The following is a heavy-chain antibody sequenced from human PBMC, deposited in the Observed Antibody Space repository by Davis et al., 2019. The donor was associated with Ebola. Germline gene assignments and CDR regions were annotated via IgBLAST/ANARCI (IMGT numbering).Heavy chain of an antibody. D-gene: IGHD3-10*01. Sequence: SETLSLTCAVSGGSISSGGYSWSWIRQPPGKGLEWIGYIYHSGSTNYNPSLKSRVTISVDTSKNQFSLKLSSVTAADTAVYYCARRGRARGMDVWGQGTTVTVSS. CDR1: GGSISSGGYS. J-gene: IGHJ6*02. V-gene: IGHV4-30-2*01. CDR2: IYHSGST. CDR3: ARRGRARGMDV.